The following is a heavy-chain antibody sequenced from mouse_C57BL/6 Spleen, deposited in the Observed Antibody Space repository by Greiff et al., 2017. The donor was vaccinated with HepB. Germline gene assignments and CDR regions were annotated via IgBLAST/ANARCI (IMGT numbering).Heavy chain of an antibody. D-gene: IGHD1-1*01. CDR3: ARDYDVLFDY. CDR1: GYAFSSSW. CDR2: IYPGDGDT. Sequence: QVQLQQSGPELVKPGASVKISCKASGYAFSSSWMNWVKQRPGKGLEWIGRIYPGDGDTNYNGKFKGKATLTADNSSSTAYMQLSSLTSEDSAVYCCARDYDVLFDYWGQGTTLTVSS. J-gene: IGHJ2*01. V-gene: IGHV1-82*01.